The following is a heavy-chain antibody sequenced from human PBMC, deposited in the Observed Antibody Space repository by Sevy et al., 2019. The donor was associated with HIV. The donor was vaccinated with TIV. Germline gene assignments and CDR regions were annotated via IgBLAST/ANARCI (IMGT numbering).Heavy chain of an antibody. CDR1: GFTFSSYS. J-gene: IGHJ4*02. D-gene: IGHD1-7*01. Sequence: GGSLRLSCAASGFTFSSYSMNWVRQAPGKGLEWVSYISSSSTIYYADSVKGRFTISRDNAKNSLYLQMNSLRAEDTAVYYCAREYPLWNYGDLDYWGQGTLVTVSS. V-gene: IGHV3-48*01. CDR3: AREYPLWNYGDLDY. CDR2: ISSSSTI.